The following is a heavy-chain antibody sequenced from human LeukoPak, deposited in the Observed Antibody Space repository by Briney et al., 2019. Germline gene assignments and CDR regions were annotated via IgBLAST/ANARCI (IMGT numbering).Heavy chain of an antibody. J-gene: IGHJ4*02. CDR2: ITRSSSAK. Sequence: GGSLRLSCVASGFTFSSYSMNWVRQAPGKGLEWVSYITRSSSAKFYADSVKGRFTISRGNAENLLYLQMNSLRAEDTAVYYCTRDQEGSDYWGQGTLVIVSS. CDR3: TRDQEGSDY. V-gene: IGHV3-48*01. CDR1: GFTFSSYS.